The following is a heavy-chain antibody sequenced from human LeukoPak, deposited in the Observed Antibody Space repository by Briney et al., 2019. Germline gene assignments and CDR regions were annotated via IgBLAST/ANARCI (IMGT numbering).Heavy chain of an antibody. J-gene: IGHJ5*02. CDR1: GFSLSTSGVG. D-gene: IGHD2-15*01. CDR3: AHRHRGSLAHSLWFDP. CDR2: IYWDDDK. Sequence: SGPTLVNPTQTLTLTCTFSGFSLSTSGVGVGWIRQPPGKALEWLALIYWDDDKRYSPSLKSRLTITKDTSKNQVVLTMTNMDPVDTATYYCAHRHRGSLAHSLWFDPWGQGTLVTVSS. V-gene: IGHV2-5*02.